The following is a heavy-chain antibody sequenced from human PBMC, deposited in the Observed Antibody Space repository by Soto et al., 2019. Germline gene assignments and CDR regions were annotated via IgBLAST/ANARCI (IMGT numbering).Heavy chain of an antibody. V-gene: IGHV3-30*18. Sequence: GGSLRLSCAASGFTFSSYGMHWVRQAPGKGLEWVAVISYDGSNKYYADSVKGRFTISRDNSKNTLYLQMNSLRAEDTAVHYCAKDNIYRGRKTPQRGFDYYYGMDVWGQGTTVTVSS. D-gene: IGHD6-25*01. J-gene: IGHJ6*02. CDR2: ISYDGSNK. CDR1: GFTFSSYG. CDR3: AKDNIYRGRKTPQRGFDYYYGMDV.